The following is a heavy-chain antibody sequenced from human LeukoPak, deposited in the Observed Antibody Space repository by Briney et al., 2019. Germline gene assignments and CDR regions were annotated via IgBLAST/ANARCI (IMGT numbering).Heavy chain of an antibody. CDR1: GFTFKLYW. D-gene: IGHD6-13*01. J-gene: IGHJ4*02. V-gene: IGHV3-74*01. Sequence: GGSLRLSCAASGFTFKLYWMHWVRQVPGKRPVWVSRINDDGSDTIYADSVRGRFTISRDNAKNSLYLQMNSLRAEDTAVYYCARIGSSWNRVGYWGQGTLVTVSS. CDR2: INDDGSDT. CDR3: ARIGSSWNRVGY.